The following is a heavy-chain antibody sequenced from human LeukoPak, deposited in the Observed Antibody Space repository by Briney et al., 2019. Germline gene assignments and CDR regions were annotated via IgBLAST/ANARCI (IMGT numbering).Heavy chain of an antibody. J-gene: IGHJ3*02. CDR1: GFTFSNAW. Sequence: GGSLRLSCAASGFTFSNAWMSWVRQAPGKGLEWVGRIKSKTDGGTTDYAAPVKGRITISRDDSKNTLYLQMNSLKTEDTAVYYCTTQFGPYAFDIWGQGTMVTVSS. D-gene: IGHD3-10*01. CDR3: TTQFGPYAFDI. CDR2: IKSKTDGGTT. V-gene: IGHV3-15*01.